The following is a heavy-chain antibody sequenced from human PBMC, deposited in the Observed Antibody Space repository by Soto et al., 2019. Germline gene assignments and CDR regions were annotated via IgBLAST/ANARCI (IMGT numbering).Heavy chain of an antibody. J-gene: IGHJ4*02. CDR2: INHSGST. CDR1: GGSISRYY. Sequence: PSETLSLTCSVSGGSISRYYCSWVRQPPGKGLEWIGEINHSGSTNYNPSLKSRVTISVDTSKNQFSLKLSSVTAADTAVYYCARGGGYRVLLFDYWGQGTLVTVSS. V-gene: IGHV4-34*01. CDR3: ARGGGYRVLLFDY. D-gene: IGHD3-16*02.